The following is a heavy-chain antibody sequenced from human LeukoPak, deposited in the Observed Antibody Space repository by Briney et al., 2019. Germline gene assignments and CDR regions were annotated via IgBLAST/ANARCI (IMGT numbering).Heavy chain of an antibody. CDR1: GGSISSYY. Sequence: SETLSFTCTVSGGSISSYYWSWIRQPPGKGLEWIGYIYYSGSTNYNPSLKSRVTISVDTSKNQFSLKLSSVTAADTAVYYCAGQYYYDSSGYYSFDYWGQGTLVTVSS. V-gene: IGHV4-59*08. CDR2: IYYSGST. J-gene: IGHJ4*02. CDR3: AGQYYYDSSGYYSFDY. D-gene: IGHD3-22*01.